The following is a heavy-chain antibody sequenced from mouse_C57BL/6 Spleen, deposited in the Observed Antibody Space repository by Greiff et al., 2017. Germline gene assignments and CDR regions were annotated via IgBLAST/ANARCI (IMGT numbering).Heavy chain of an antibody. D-gene: IGHD1-1*01. J-gene: IGHJ4*01. V-gene: IGHV5-4*03. CDR1: GFTFSSYA. CDR2: ISDGGSYT. CDR3: ARCNLITTVVAPYYAMDY. Sequence: EVKLVESGGGLVKPGGSLKLSCAASGFTFSSYAMSWVRQTPEKRLEWVATISDGGSYTYYPDNVKGRFTISRDNAKNNLYLQMSHLKSEDTAMXYCARCNLITTVVAPYYAMDYWGQGTSVTVSS.